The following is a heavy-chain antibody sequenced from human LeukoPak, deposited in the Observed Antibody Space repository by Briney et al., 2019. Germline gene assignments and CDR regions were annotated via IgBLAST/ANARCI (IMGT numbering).Heavy chain of an antibody. CDR3: ARGESDYYDSSGYYYNWFDP. CDR1: GGSFSGYY. Sequence: PSETLSLTCAVYGGSFSGYYWSWIREPPGEGVEWSGEINLSGSTNYNPSLKSRVTISVDTSKNQFSLKLSSVTAADTAVCYCARGESDYYDSSGYYYNWFDPWGQGTLVTVSS. J-gene: IGHJ5*02. D-gene: IGHD3-22*01. V-gene: IGHV4-34*01. CDR2: INLSGST.